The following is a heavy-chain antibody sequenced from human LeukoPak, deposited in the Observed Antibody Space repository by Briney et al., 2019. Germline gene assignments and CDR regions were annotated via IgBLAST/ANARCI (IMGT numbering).Heavy chain of an antibody. CDR2: IYESGSA. D-gene: IGHD3-3*01. CDR1: GVSISSHY. J-gene: IGHJ6*03. V-gene: IGHV4-59*11. CDR3: ARVLQNYYHLDV. Sequence: PSETLSLTCTVSGVSISSHYWSWIRQPPGKGLEWIGFIYESGSANYKSSLKSRVTMSLDTSKNQVSLKLNSVTAADAAVYYCARVLQNYYHLDVWGKGTTVTVSS.